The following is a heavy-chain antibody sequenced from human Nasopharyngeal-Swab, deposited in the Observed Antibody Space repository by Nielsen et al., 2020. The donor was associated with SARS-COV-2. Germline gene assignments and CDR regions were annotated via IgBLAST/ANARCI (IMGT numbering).Heavy chain of an antibody. CDR3: ASTPLDSSGYYYAFHY. CDR1: GFTFSRYT. Sequence: GGSLRLSCAASGFTFSRYTMRWVRQAPGKGLEWVAVISYDGSNKYYTDSVKGRFTISRDISKNTLYLQMNSLRAEDTAVCYCASTPLDSSGYYYAFHYWGRGTLVNVSS. D-gene: IGHD3-22*01. V-gene: IGHV3-30-3*01. J-gene: IGHJ4*02. CDR2: ISYDGSNK.